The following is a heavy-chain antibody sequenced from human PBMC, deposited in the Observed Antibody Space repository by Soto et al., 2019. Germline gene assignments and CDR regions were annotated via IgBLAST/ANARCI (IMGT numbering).Heavy chain of an antibody. V-gene: IGHV3-23*01. J-gene: IGHJ4*02. D-gene: IGHD3-9*01. CDR3: ANGRAPYGLLTHDS. CDR2: LTGSSSNT. CDR1: GFSFRNYA. Sequence: EVQLLESGGGLVQPGGSLRLSCAASGFSFRNYAMSWVRQAPGKGLEWISTLTGSSSNTYYEDSVKGRFAISRDNSRTTLYLQMHSLTAEDTAVYYCANGRAPYGLLTHDSWGQGTLVTVSS.